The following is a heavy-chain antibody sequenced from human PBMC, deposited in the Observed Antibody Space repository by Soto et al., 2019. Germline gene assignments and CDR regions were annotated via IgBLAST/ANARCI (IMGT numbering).Heavy chain of an antibody. V-gene: IGHV5-51*01. CDR3: ARRGPGYNYGYGGMDV. CDR2: IYPGDSNT. CDR1: GYSFTSYW. D-gene: IGHD5-18*01. Sequence: PGESLKISCKGFGYSFTSYWIGWVRQMPGKGLEWMGIIYPGDSNTGYNPSFQGQVTISADKSINTAYLQWSSLKASDTAMYYCARRGPGYNYGYGGMDVWGQGTTVTVSS. J-gene: IGHJ6*02.